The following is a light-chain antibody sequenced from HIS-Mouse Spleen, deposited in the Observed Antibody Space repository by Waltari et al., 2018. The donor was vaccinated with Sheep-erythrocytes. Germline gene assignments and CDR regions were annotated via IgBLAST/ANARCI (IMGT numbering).Light chain of an antibody. J-gene: IGKJ1*01. CDR1: QGISSA. V-gene: IGKV1D-13*01. Sequence: AIQLTQSPSSLSASVGDRVTITCRASQGISSALAWYQQKPGKAPKLLIYDASSLESGVPSRFSGSGSWTDFTLTISSMQPEDFATYYCQQFNNYPRTFGQGTKVEIK. CDR3: QQFNNYPRT. CDR2: DAS.